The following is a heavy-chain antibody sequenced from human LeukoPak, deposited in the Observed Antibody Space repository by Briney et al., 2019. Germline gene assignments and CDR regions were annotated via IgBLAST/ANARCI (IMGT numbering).Heavy chain of an antibody. CDR2: IYYSGST. D-gene: IGHD3-16*01. J-gene: IGHJ5*02. V-gene: IGHV4-59*01. CDR3: AREMGGASRRGFDP. CDR1: GGSISSYY. Sequence: SETLSLTCTVSGGSISSYYWSWIRQPPGKGLEWIGYIYYSGSTNYNPSLKSRVTISVDTSKNQFSLKLSSVTAANTAVYYCAREMGGASRRGFDPWGQGTLVTVSS.